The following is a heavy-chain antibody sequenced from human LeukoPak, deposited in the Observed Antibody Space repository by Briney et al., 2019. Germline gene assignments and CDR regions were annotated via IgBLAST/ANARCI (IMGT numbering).Heavy chain of an antibody. CDR1: GFTFSSYA. Sequence: GGPLSLSCAASGFTFSSYAMSWVRQAPGEGRECVSAISGGGGSTYYADSVKGRFTISRDNSKNTLYLQMSSLRAEDTAVYYCAKEVLADWYFDLWGRGTLVTVSS. J-gene: IGHJ2*01. V-gene: IGHV3-23*01. CDR2: ISGGGGST. D-gene: IGHD4/OR15-4a*01. CDR3: AKEVLADWYFDL.